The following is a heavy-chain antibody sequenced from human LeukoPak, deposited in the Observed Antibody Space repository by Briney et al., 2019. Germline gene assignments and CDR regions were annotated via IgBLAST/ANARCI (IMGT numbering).Heavy chain of an antibody. J-gene: IGHJ5*01. CDR1: GFTFSNSW. CDR3: ARGIGWFES. CDR2: INQNGGEK. V-gene: IGHV3-7*05. D-gene: IGHD2-15*01. Sequence: GGSLRLSCAASGFTFSNSWMTWVRQAPGKGLEWVANINQNGGEKEYVDSVKGRFTISRDNAKNSLFLQMNSLRAEDTAVYYCARGIGWFESRGQGTLVTVSS.